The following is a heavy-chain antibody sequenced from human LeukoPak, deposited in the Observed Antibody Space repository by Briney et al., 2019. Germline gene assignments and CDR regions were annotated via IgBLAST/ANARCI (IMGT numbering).Heavy chain of an antibody. V-gene: IGHV3-53*01. D-gene: IGHD3-10*01. J-gene: IGHJ4*02. CDR1: GFTLSSYS. CDR2: IYSGGST. Sequence: GGSLRLSCAASGFTLSSYSMSWVRQAPGKGLEWVSVIYSGGSTYYADSVKGRFTISRDNSKNTLYLQMNSLRAEDTAVYYCARGFTYYYYRGQGTLVTVSS. CDR3: ARGFTYYYY.